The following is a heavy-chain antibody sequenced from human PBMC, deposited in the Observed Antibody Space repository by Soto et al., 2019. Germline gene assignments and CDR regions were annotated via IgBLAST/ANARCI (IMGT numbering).Heavy chain of an antibody. Sequence: GESVKISCKGSVYNFAGYWIAWVRQMPGKGLELMGIIYPSDSDTRYRPSFQGQVTISADKSISSAYLQWSSLRASDTAMYYCARGGVSTRTFDYWGQGTPVTVSS. CDR2: IYPSDSDT. CDR1: VYNFAGYW. D-gene: IGHD3-3*01. J-gene: IGHJ4*02. V-gene: IGHV5-51*01. CDR3: ARGGVSTRTFDY.